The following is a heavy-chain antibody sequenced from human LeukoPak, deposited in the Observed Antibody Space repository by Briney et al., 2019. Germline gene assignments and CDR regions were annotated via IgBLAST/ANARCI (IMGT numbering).Heavy chain of an antibody. CDR1: GYTFTSYA. V-gene: IGHV1-3*01. J-gene: IGHJ6*02. Sequence: ASVKVSCKASGYTFTSYAMHWVRQAPGQRLEWMGWINAGNGNTKYSQMSQGRVTITRDTSASTAYMELSSLRSEDTAVYYCARDLAERAGFGVVAASSFLDVWGQGTTVTVSS. D-gene: IGHD2-15*01. CDR3: ARDLAERAGFGVVAASSFLDV. CDR2: INAGNGNT.